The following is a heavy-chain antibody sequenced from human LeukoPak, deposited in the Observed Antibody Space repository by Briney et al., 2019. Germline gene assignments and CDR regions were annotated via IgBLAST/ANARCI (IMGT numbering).Heavy chain of an antibody. Sequence: SETLSLTCAVYGGSFSGYYWCWIRQPPGKGLEWIGEINHSGSTNYNPSLKSRVTISVDTSKNQFSLKLSSVTAADTAVYYCAGATDYYDSSGYFNWGQGTLVTVSS. V-gene: IGHV4-34*01. CDR1: GGSFSGYY. J-gene: IGHJ4*02. CDR2: INHSGST. CDR3: AGATDYYDSSGYFN. D-gene: IGHD3-22*01.